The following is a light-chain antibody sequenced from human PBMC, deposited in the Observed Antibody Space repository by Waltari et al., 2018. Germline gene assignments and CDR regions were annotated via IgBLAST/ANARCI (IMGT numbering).Light chain of an antibody. V-gene: IGLV4-69*01. Sequence: QLELTQSPSASASLGASVKPTCTLSSGHITNAFAWHHQQPQKGPRYLKKVNSDGSHSTGDEIPDRFSGSSSGAERYLTISSLQSEDEADYYCQTGGHGTWVFGGGTKLTVL. J-gene: IGLJ3*02. CDR1: SGHITNA. CDR2: VNSDGSH. CDR3: QTGGHGTWV.